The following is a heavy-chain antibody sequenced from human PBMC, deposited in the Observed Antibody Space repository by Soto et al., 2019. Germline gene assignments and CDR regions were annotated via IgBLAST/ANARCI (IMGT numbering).Heavy chain of an antibody. V-gene: IGHV3-23*01. CDR3: AKLTYPSDSTGYYYERVSGWIDS. CDR2: ISASGGTA. D-gene: IGHD3-22*01. Sequence: GGSLRLSCAASGFMFSSYAMSWVRQAPGKGLEWVSSISASGGTANLADSVEGRCTISRDNSKSTLYLQMNSLRAEDTAVYYCAKLTYPSDSTGYYYERVSGWIDSWGQGTLVTVS. J-gene: IGHJ5*01. CDR1: GFMFSSYA.